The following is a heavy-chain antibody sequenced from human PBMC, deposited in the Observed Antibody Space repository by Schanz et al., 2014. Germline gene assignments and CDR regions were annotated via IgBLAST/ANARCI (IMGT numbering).Heavy chain of an antibody. D-gene: IGHD5-12*01. CDR1: GFTFRDYY. CDR3: ASPSGYSDYGTYFDI. Sequence: GQLLESGGGLIQPGGSLRLSCAASGFTFRDYYMSWIRQAPGKGLEWVSYISGTTTYTNYADSVKGRFTISRDNSRNTLYLQMNSLRTEDTAVYYCASPSGYSDYGTYFDIWGQGTLVTVSS. V-gene: IGHV3-11*03. CDR2: ISGTTTYT. J-gene: IGHJ4*02.